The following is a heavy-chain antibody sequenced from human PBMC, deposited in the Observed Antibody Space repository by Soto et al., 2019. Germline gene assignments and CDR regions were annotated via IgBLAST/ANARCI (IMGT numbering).Heavy chain of an antibody. V-gene: IGHV1-69*08. Sequence: VQLVQSGAAVKKPGSSVKVSCKASGGTFSSYTISWVRQAPGQGLECMGRIISILGIANYAQKFQGRVTITAYKTTNTAYMELSSLRYEDTAVYYCARDMTTVTTSRNYYSYYGMDVWGQGTTVTVSS. CDR1: GGTFSSYT. D-gene: IGHD4-17*01. CDR2: IISILGIA. J-gene: IGHJ6*02. CDR3: ARDMTTVTTSRNYYSYYGMDV.